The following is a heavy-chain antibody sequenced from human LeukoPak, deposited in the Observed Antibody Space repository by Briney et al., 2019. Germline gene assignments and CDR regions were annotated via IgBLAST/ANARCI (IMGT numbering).Heavy chain of an antibody. J-gene: IGHJ3*02. CDR1: GFTFSSYA. CDR2: IGGTGDST. CDR3: VKEWFGELNAFDI. Sequence: GGSLRLSCAASGFTFSSYAMSWVRQPPGKGLEGISGIGGTGDSTYYADSVKGRFTISRDNSRNTLYLQMNSLRAEDTAVYYCVKEWFGELNAFDIWGQGTMVTVSS. V-gene: IGHV3-23*01. D-gene: IGHD3-10*01.